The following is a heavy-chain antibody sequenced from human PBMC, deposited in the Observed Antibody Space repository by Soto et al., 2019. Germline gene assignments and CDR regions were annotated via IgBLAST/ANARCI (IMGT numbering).Heavy chain of an antibody. CDR2: IYSSGGT. J-gene: IGHJ4*02. V-gene: IGHV3-66*01. D-gene: IGHD2-15*01. Sequence: PGGALILSFAAPGFTGSSNYMGWVRLGPGGGVEGVSIIYSSGGTYYAASVKDRFTISRDNSRNTVYLQILGLRGGGLGVYYCSYSSDHARFDYWGQGTLVTVSS. CDR3: SYSSDHARFDY. CDR1: GFTGSSNY.